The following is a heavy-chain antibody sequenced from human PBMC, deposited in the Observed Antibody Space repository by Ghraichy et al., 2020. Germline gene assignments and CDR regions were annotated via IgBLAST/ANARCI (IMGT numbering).Heavy chain of an antibody. Sequence: SETLSLTCTVSGGSISSSSYYWGWIRQPPGKGLEWIGSIYYSGSTYYNPSLKSRVTISVDTSKNQFSLKLSSVTAADTAVYYCASASITMIVVAELQHWGQGTLVTVSS. D-gene: IGHD3-22*01. J-gene: IGHJ1*01. CDR1: GGSISSSSYY. CDR2: IYYSGST. V-gene: IGHV4-39*01. CDR3: ASASITMIVVAELQH.